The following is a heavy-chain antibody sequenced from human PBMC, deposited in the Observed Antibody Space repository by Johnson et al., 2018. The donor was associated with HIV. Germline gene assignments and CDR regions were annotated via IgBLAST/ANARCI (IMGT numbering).Heavy chain of an antibody. CDR1: GFTFDDYA. J-gene: IGHJ3*02. CDR2: ISWNSGSI. CDR3: AKHPNYDFWSGYWNDAFEI. V-gene: IGHV3-9*01. D-gene: IGHD3-3*01. Sequence: VQLVESGGGLVQPGRSLRLSCAASGFTFDDYAMHWVRQAPGKGLEWVSGISWNSGSIGYADSVKGRFTISRDNSKNTLYLQMNSLRAEDTAVYYCAKHPNYDFWSGYWNDAFEIWGQGTMVTVSS.